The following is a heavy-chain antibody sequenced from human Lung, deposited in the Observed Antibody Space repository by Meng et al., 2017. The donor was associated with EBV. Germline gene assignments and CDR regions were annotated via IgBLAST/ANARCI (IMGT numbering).Heavy chain of an antibody. Sequence: HLQESGPGLVKPSPPLPLPCTVPGGSIFSGRYYWGWIRQYPGKGPEWIGYIYSSGSTYYNPSLQSLVTISVDTSRNQFSLKLSSVTAADTAVYYCAREMPMTCYFDQWGQGTLVTVSS. V-gene: IGHV4-31*01. CDR3: AREMPMTCYFDQ. D-gene: IGHD3-22*01. CDR1: GGSIFSGRYY. CDR2: IYSSGST. J-gene: IGHJ4*03.